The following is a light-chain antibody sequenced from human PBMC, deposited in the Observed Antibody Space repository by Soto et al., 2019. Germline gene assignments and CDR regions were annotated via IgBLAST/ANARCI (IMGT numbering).Light chain of an antibody. CDR2: EVN. CDR1: SSDIGAYNY. CDR3: SSYTSRITLV. J-gene: IGLJ1*01. V-gene: IGLV2-14*01. Sequence: QSVLTQPASVSGSPGQSITVSCTGTSSDIGAYNYVSWFQQLPGKAPKLMIYEVNDRPSGISNRFSGSKSGNTASLTISGLQPEDEADYYCSSYTSRITLVFGTGTKLTVL.